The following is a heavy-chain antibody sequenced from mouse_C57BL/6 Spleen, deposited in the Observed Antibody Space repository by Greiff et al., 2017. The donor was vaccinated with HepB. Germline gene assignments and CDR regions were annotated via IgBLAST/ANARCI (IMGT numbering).Heavy chain of an antibody. J-gene: IGHJ3*01. CDR2: IYPRSGNT. CDR1: GYTFTSYG. Sequence: VQLQESGAELARPGASVKLSCKASGYTFTSYGISWVKQRTGQGLEWIGEIYPRSGNTYYNEKFKGKATLTADKSSSTAYMELRSLTSEDSAVYFCARKRGIYYYGSSSPWFAYWGQGTLVTVSA. CDR3: ARKRGIYYYGSSSPWFAY. D-gene: IGHD1-1*01. V-gene: IGHV1-81*01.